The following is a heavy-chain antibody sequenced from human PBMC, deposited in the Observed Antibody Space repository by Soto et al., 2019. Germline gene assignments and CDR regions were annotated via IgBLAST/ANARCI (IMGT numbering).Heavy chain of an antibody. CDR1: GFTFSSYG. V-gene: IGHV3-33*01. CDR2: IWYDGSNK. J-gene: IGHJ4*02. CDR3: ARVPRVGELLKIDY. D-gene: IGHD1-26*01. Sequence: GGSLRLSCAASGFTFSSYGMHWVRQAPGKGLEWVAVIWYDGSNKYYADSVKGRFTISRDNSKNTLYLQMNSLRAEDTAVYYCARVPRVGELLKIDYWGQGTLVTVSS.